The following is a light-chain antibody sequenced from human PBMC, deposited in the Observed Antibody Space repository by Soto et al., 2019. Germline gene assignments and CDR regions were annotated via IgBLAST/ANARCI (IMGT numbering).Light chain of an antibody. Sequence: DIQMTQSPSSLSASVGDRVTITCRASQSISSYLNWYQQKPGKAPKLLVYAAYSLQSGVPSRFSGSGSGTDFTLTISSLQPEDFATYYCQQSYSTPYTFVQGTKLEIK. V-gene: IGKV1-39*01. CDR1: QSISSY. CDR2: AAY. J-gene: IGKJ2*01. CDR3: QQSYSTPYT.